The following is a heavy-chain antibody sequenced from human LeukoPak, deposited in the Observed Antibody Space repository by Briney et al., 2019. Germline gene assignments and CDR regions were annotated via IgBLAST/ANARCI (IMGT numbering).Heavy chain of an antibody. CDR3: ARDRLGYCSGGSCSPFDY. Sequence: GASVKVSCKASGYTFSSYYIHWVRQAPGQGLEWMGMIYCSGGTTNYAQKFQGRVTMTRDTATSTVYMELSSLRSEDTAVYYCARDRLGYCSGGSCSPFDYWGQGTLVTVSS. CDR1: GYTFSSYY. J-gene: IGHJ4*02. CDR2: IYCSGGTT. D-gene: IGHD2-15*01. V-gene: IGHV1-46*01.